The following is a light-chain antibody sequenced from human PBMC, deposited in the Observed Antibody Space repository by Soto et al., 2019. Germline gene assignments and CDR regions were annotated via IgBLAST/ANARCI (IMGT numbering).Light chain of an antibody. CDR2: DVT. CDR3: NSYTSTSTYVL. J-gene: IGLJ2*01. CDR1: SSDIGGYNY. V-gene: IGLV2-14*03. Sequence: QSALTQPASVSGSPGQSITNSCTGTSSDIGGYNYVSWYQQHPGKAPKLMIYDVTNRPSGVSNRFSGSKSGNTASLTISGLQAEDEADYYCNSYTSTSTYVLFGGGTKVTVL.